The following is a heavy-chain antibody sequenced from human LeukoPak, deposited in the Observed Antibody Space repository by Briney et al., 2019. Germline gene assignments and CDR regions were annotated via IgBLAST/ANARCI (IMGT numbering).Heavy chain of an antibody. CDR1: GFTFSSYS. CDR2: ISSSSDYI. CDR3: ARDNSMVRGVIITSPSDY. D-gene: IGHD3-10*01. V-gene: IGHV3-21*01. J-gene: IGHJ4*02. Sequence: GGSLRLSCAASGFTFSSYSMNWVRQAPGKGLEWVSSISSSSDYIYFADSVKGRFTISRDNAKNSLYLQMNSLRAEDTAVYYCARDNSMVRGVIITSPSDYWGQGTLVTVSS.